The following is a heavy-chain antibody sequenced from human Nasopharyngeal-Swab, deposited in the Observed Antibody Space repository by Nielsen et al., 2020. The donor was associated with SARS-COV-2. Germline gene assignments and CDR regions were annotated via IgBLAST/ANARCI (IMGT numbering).Heavy chain of an antibody. CDR3: ARGLSGIVPAPILGLGPYYYYYYMDV. D-gene: IGHD2-2*01. V-gene: IGHV4-34*01. CDR2: INHSGST. J-gene: IGHJ6*03. Sequence: WIRQPPGKGLEWIAEINHSGSTNYNPSLKSRVTLSVDMSMNQFSLELSSVTAADTAVYYCARGLSGIVPAPILGLGPYYYYYYMDVWGKGTTVTVSS.